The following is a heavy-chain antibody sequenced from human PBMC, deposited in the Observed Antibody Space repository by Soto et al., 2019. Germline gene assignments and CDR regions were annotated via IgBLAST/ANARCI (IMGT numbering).Heavy chain of an antibody. CDR1: GVTFSGYW. CDR2: ISSDGSTT. Sequence: EVQLVESGGDLVQPGGSLRLSCAASGVTFSGYWMHWVRQVPGKGLVWVSRISSDGSTTDYADSVKGRFTISRDNAKNTVHLQMNSLRVDDTAVYYCARSCCTEQNWFDPWGQGTLVSVSS. CDR3: ARSCCTEQNWFDP. J-gene: IGHJ5*02. D-gene: IGHD2-15*01. V-gene: IGHV3-74*01.